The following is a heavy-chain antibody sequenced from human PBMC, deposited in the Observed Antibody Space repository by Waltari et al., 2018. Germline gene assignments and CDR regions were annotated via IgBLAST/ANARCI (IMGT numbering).Heavy chain of an antibody. CDR1: GGSFSGYY. V-gene: IGHV4-34*01. Sequence: QVQLQQWGAGLLKPSETLSLTCAVYGGSFSGYYWSWIRQPPGKGLEGIWEINQSGSTNHNPSLKRRVTISVYTSKNQFSLKLSSVTAADTAVYYCARGKRSGSHPFDYWGQGTLVTVSS. D-gene: IGHD3-10*01. CDR2: INQSGST. J-gene: IGHJ4*02. CDR3: ARGKRSGSHPFDY.